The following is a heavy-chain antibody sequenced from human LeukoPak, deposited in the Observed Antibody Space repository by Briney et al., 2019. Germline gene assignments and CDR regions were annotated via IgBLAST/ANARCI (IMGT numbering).Heavy chain of an antibody. D-gene: IGHD5-24*01. CDR3: ARVFLEMATIPIAFDY. V-gene: IGHV4-31*03. J-gene: IGHJ4*02. CDR2: IYYSGST. CDR1: GGSISSGGYY. Sequence: SETLSLTCTVSGGSISSGGYYWSWLRQHPGKGLEWIGYIYYSGSTYYNPSLKSRVTISVDTSKNQFSLKLSSVTAADTAVYYCARVFLEMATIPIAFDYWGQGTLVTVSS.